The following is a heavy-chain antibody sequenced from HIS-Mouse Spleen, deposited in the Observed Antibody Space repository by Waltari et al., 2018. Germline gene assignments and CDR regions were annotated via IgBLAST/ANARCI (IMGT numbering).Heavy chain of an antibody. CDR2: TSYDGSNK. V-gene: IGHV3-30*18. J-gene: IGHJ4*02. D-gene: IGHD6-19*01. CDR1: GFTFSSYG. CDR3: AKASSGWLDY. Sequence: QVQLVESGGGVVQPGRSLRLSCAASGFTFSSYGMHWVRQAPGKGVVWVEVTSYDGSNKDCADSVKGRFTISRDNCKNTLYLQMSSRRAEDTAVYYCAKASSGWLDYWGQGTLVTVSS.